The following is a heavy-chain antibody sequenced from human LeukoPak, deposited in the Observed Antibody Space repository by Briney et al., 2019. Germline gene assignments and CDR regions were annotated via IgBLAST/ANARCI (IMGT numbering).Heavy chain of an antibody. CDR3: ARDKDYGSNSIPGY. V-gene: IGHV3-74*01. Sequence: GGSLRLSCAASGFTFSSYWMHWVRQAPGKGLVWVSRINSDGSRTSYADSVKGRVTISRDNAKNTLYLQMNSLRAEDTAVYYCARDKDYGSNSIPGYWGQGTLVTVSS. J-gene: IGHJ4*02. D-gene: IGHD4-23*01. CDR1: GFTFSSYW. CDR2: INSDGSRT.